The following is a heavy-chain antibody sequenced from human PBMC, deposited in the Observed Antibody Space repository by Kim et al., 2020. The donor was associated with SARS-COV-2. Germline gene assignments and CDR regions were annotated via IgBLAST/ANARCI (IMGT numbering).Heavy chain of an antibody. J-gene: IGHJ4*02. Sequence: SETLSLTCAVYGGSFSGYYWSWIRQPPGKGLEWIGEINHSGSTNYNPSLKSRVTISVDTSKNQFSLKLSSVTAADTAVYYCARDAFSRDRYDYWGQGTLVTVSS. D-gene: IGHD2-2*01. CDR1: GGSFSGYY. CDR2: INHSGST. CDR3: ARDAFSRDRYDY. V-gene: IGHV4-34*01.